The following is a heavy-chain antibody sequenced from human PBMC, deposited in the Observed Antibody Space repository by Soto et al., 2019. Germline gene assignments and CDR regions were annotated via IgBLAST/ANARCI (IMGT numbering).Heavy chain of an antibody. CDR1: GFTFSNYA. D-gene: IGHD3-10*01. CDR3: AKRFFGSGSPPGACDV. V-gene: IGHV3-23*01. CDR2: ISSSGNGT. Sequence: EVQLLESGGGLVQPGGSLRLSCVASGFTFSNYAMSWVRQAPGKGLEWVSFISSSGNGTYYADSVKGRFTISRDNSKNTLYVQMNNLRAADTAIYYCAKRFFGSGSPPGACDVWGQGTMVTVSS. J-gene: IGHJ3*01.